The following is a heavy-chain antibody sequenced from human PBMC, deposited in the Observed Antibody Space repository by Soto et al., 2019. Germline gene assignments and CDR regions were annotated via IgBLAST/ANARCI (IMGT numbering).Heavy chain of an antibody. D-gene: IGHD3-10*01. V-gene: IGHV1-8*01. Sequence: ASVKVSCKASGYTFTSYDINWVRQATGQGLEWMGWMNPNSGNTGYAQKFQGRVTMTRNTSISTAYMELSSLRSEDTAVYYCARVGTMVRGADYMDVWGKGTTVTVSS. CDR3: ARVGTMVRGADYMDV. CDR2: MNPNSGNT. CDR1: GYTFTSYD. J-gene: IGHJ6*03.